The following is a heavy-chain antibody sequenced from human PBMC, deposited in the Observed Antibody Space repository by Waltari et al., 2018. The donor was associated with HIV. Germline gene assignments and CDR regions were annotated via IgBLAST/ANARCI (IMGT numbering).Heavy chain of an antibody. J-gene: IGHJ5*02. CDR2: INPNSGGT. D-gene: IGHD3-22*01. Sequence: VHLVQSGAEVKKPGASVKVSCKASGSTFSDYYMPWVRQAPGQGLEWMGWINPNSGGTRYAEKFQGRVTMTRDTSISTAYMELSRLRFDDTAVYYCARVFRGTVNYFDSRLGHWGQGTLVTVSS. CDR3: ARVFRGTVNYFDSRLGH. CDR1: GSTFSDYY. V-gene: IGHV1-2*02.